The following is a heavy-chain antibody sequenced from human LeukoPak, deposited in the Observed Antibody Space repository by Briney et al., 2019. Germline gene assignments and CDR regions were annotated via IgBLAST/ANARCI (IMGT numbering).Heavy chain of an antibody. CDR3: ARILGYCSGGSCYQYYYYGMDV. V-gene: IGHV4-30-4*01. D-gene: IGHD2-15*01. J-gene: IGHJ6*02. Sequence: SETLSLTCTVSGGSISSGDYYWSWIRQPPGKGLEWIGYIYYSGSTYYNPSLKSRVTISVDTSKNQFSLKLSSVTAADTAVYYCARILGYCSGGSCYQYYYYGMDVWGQGTTVTVSS. CDR1: GGSISSGDYY. CDR2: IYYSGST.